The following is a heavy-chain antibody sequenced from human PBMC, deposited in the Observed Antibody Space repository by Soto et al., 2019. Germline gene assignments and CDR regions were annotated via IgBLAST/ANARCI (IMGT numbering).Heavy chain of an antibody. D-gene: IGHD3-10*01. CDR2: IYYSGST. CDR3: ARAQGSGFLVS. V-gene: IGHV4-30-4*01. Sequence: QVQLQESGPGLVKPSQTLSLTCTVSGGSISSGDYYWSWIRQPPGKGLEWIGYIYYSGSTYYNPSLKSRVTISVDAAKNQFPLKLSSVTAADTAVYYCARAQGSGFLVSWGQGTLVTVSS. J-gene: IGHJ4*02. CDR1: GGSISSGDYY.